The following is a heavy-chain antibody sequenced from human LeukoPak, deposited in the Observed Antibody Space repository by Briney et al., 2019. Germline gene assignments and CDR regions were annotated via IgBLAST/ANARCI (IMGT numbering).Heavy chain of an antibody. V-gene: IGHV3-33*08. CDR3: ARDPGGSAFDF. Sequence: GGSLRLSCAASGFAFSSHAMHWVRQAPGKGLEWVAAIWSDGSKEYYADSMKGRLTISRDNSRNTLYLQMNSLRADDTAMYYCARDPGGSAFDFWGQGTMLTVSS. D-gene: IGHD3-10*01. CDR2: IWSDGSKE. CDR1: GFAFSSHA. J-gene: IGHJ3*01.